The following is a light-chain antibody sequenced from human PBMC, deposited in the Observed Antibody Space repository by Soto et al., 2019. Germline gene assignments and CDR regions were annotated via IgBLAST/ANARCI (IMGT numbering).Light chain of an antibody. Sequence: EIVMTQSPASLSVSPGETATLSCRASQSISNSLAWYQQKPGQAPSLLIYGASTRATVIPARFSGSGSGTEFTLTISSLQSEDSALYYCKQYNNWPPRTFGQGTKREIK. CDR3: KQYNNWPPRT. CDR2: GAS. CDR1: QSISNS. J-gene: IGKJ2*01. V-gene: IGKV3-15*01.